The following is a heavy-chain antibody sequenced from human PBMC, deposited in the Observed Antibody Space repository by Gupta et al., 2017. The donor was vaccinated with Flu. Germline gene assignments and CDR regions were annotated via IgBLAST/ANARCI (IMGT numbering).Heavy chain of an antibody. J-gene: IGHJ5*02. V-gene: IGHV4-34*01. Sequence: QVQLQQWGAGLLKPSETLSLPCAVDGGSFSGYYWSWIRQPPGKGLEWIGEIRHSGSTNYNPSLKSRVTISADPSKRQFSLTLSSVTAADTAVYYCAGYQLLYRFDPWGQGTLVTVSS. D-gene: IGHD2-2*02. CDR2: IRHSGST. CDR3: AGYQLLYRFDP. CDR1: GGSFSGYY.